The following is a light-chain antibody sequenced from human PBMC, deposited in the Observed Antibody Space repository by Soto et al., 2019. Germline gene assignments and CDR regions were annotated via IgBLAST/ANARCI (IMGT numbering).Light chain of an antibody. J-gene: IGKJ1*01. CDR1: QSVSSN. Sequence: EIVMTQSPATLSVSPGERATLSCRASQSVSSNLAWYQQKPGQAPRLLIYDASDRATGIPARFSGSGSGTEFTLTITSLQSEDFVVYYCQQYNNWPRTFGQGTKVDIK. CDR2: DAS. CDR3: QQYNNWPRT. V-gene: IGKV3-15*01.